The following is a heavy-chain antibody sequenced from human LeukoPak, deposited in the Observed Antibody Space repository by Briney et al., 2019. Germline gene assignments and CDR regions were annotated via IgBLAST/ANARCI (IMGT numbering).Heavy chain of an antibody. D-gene: IGHD3-22*01. CDR2: ISYDGSNK. V-gene: IGHV3-30-3*01. CDR1: GFTFSSYA. Sequence: GSLRLSCAASGFTFSSYAMHWVRQAPGKGREWVAVISYDGSNKYYADYVKGRFTISRDNAKNSLYLQMNSLRAEDTAVYFCAREFQWLIVDYYYYGMDVWGQGTTVTVSS. J-gene: IGHJ6*01. CDR3: AREFQWLIVDYYYYGMDV.